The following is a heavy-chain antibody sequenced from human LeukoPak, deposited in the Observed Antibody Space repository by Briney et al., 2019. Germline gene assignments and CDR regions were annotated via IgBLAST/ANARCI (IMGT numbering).Heavy chain of an antibody. CDR2: ISTYNGDT. Sequence: ASVKVSCKASGYTFTSYGISWVRQAPGQGLEWMGWISTYNGDTNYAQKLQGRVPMTTDTSTSTAYMELRSLRSDDTAVYYCAREGLGELTLDYWGQGTLVTVSS. CDR1: GYTFTSYG. V-gene: IGHV1-18*01. D-gene: IGHD3-16*01. CDR3: AREGLGELTLDY. J-gene: IGHJ4*02.